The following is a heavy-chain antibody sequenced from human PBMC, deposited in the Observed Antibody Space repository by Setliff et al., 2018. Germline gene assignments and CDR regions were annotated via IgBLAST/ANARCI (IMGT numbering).Heavy chain of an antibody. CDR1: GYTFTSYA. CDR2: SNVGNDNT. Sequence: ASVKVSCKASGYTFTSYAMHWVRQAPGQRLEWMGWSNVGNDNTRYSRKFQGRVTIIRDTSTRTVYLELRSLRSEDTAIYYCARDGGGYYDSRTFDQWGQGTLVTVSS. CDR3: ARDGGGYYDSRTFDQ. J-gene: IGHJ4*02. D-gene: IGHD3-22*01. V-gene: IGHV1-3*01.